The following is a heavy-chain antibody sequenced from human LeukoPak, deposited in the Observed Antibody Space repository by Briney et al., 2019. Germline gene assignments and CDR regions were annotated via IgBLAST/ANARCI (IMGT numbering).Heavy chain of an antibody. J-gene: IGHJ6*02. Sequence: GGSLRLSCAASGFTFSSYGTHWVRQAPGKGLEWVAVIWYDGSNKYYADSVKGRFTISRDNSKNTLYLQMNSLRAEDTAVYYCARDGRAGTVRYYYYGMDVWGQGTTVTVSS. CDR2: IWYDGSNK. CDR3: ARDGRAGTVRYYYYGMDV. V-gene: IGHV3-33*01. D-gene: IGHD6-19*01. CDR1: GFTFSSYG.